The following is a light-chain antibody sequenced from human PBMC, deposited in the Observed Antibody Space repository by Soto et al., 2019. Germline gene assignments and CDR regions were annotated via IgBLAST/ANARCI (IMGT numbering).Light chain of an antibody. Sequence: QSVLTQPPSASGTPGQRVTISCSGSSSNIGSNYVYWYQQLLGTAPKLLINRNNQRPSGVPDRFSGSKSGTSASLAISGLRSEDEADYFCAAWDDSLSGVVFGGGTKLTVL. CDR3: AAWDDSLSGVV. CDR1: SSNIGSNY. J-gene: IGLJ2*01. CDR2: RNN. V-gene: IGLV1-47*01.